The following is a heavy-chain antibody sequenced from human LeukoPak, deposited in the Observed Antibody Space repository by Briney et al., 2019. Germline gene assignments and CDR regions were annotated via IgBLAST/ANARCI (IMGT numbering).Heavy chain of an antibody. D-gene: IGHD3-16*01. CDR2: IIPMFDTA. Sequence: ASVNVSCKASGYTFTGYYMHWVRQAPGQGLEWMGGIIPMFDTANYAQMFQGRVTITTDKSTSTAYMELSSLTSEDTAVYYCARADNWEGAKGDWGQGTMVTVSS. CDR3: ARADNWEGAKGD. V-gene: IGHV1-69*05. J-gene: IGHJ3*01. CDR1: GYTFTGYY.